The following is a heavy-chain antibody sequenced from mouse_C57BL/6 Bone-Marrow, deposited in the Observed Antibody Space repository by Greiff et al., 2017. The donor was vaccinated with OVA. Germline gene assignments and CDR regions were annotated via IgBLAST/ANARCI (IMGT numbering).Heavy chain of an antibody. CDR2: INPSTGGT. V-gene: IGHV1-42*01. J-gene: IGHJ3*01. Sequence: VHVKQSGPELVKPGASVKISCKASGYSFTGYYMNWVKQSPEKSLEWIGEINPSTGGTTYNQKFKAKATLTVDKSSSTAYMQLKSLTSEDSAVYYCARYDGYLFAYWGQGTLVTVSA. CDR3: ARYDGYLFAY. CDR1: GYSFTGYY. D-gene: IGHD2-2*01.